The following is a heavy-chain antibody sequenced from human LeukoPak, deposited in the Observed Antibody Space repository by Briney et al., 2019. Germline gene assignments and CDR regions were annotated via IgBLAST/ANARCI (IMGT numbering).Heavy chain of an antibody. CDR1: GFTFSSYS. CDR3: ARGRGAAAADEYFQH. D-gene: IGHD6-13*01. CDR2: ISSSSSYI. Sequence: SGGSLRLSCAASGFTFSSYSMNWVRQAPGKGLEWVSSISSSSSYIYYADSVKGRFTISRDNAKNSLYLQMSSLRAEDTAVYYCARGRGAAAADEYFQHWGQGTLVTVSS. V-gene: IGHV3-21*01. J-gene: IGHJ1*01.